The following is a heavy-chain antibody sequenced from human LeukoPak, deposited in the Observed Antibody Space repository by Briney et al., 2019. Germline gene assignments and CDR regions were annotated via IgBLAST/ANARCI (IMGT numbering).Heavy chain of an antibody. Sequence: PGGSLRLSCAASGFTFSSYGMHWVRQAPGKGLEWVAFIRYDGSNKYYADSVKGRFTISRDNSKNTLYLRMNSLRAEDTAVYYCAKEVLKEFSPTYYFDYWGQGTLVTVSS. D-gene: IGHD3-16*02. V-gene: IGHV3-30*02. CDR3: AKEVLKEFSPTYYFDY. CDR2: IRYDGSNK. CDR1: GFTFSSYG. J-gene: IGHJ4*02.